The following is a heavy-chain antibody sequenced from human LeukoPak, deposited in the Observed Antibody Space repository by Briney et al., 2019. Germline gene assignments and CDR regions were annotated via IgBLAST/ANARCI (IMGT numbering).Heavy chain of an antibody. J-gene: IGHJ1*01. CDR1: GFTFSTYW. D-gene: IGHD3-3*01. CDR3: VRDVAYDFRNPYRYFQH. CDR2: IKQDGSEK. Sequence: QAGGSLRLSCAASGFTFSTYWMTWVRQAPGKWLEWVANIKQDGSEKYYEDSMKGRFTISRDNAKSSLYLQMKSLRAEDTAVYYCVRDVAYDFRNPYRYFQHWGQGTLVTVSS. V-gene: IGHV3-7*01.